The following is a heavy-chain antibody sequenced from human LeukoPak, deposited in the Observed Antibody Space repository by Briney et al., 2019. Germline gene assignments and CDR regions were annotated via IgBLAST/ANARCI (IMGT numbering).Heavy chain of an antibody. Sequence: PGGSLRLSCAASGFTFSSYEMNWVRQAPGKGLEWVAVISYDGSNKYYADSVKGRFTISRDNSKNTLYLQMNSLRAEDTAVYYCAKGGVTSWFAAEYFQHWGQGTLVTVSS. CDR3: AKGGVTSWFAAEYFQH. V-gene: IGHV3-30*18. D-gene: IGHD3-10*01. J-gene: IGHJ1*01. CDR1: GFTFSSYE. CDR2: ISYDGSNK.